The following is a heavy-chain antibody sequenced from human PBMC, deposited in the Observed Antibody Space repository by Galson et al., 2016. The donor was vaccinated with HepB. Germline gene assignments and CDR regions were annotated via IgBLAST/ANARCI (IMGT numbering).Heavy chain of an antibody. CDR1: GYTFTTYW. D-gene: IGHD3-16*01. CDR2: ICPGDSDT. J-gene: IGHJ4*02. CDR3: TRTAYDYAWGSLYD. Sequence: QSGAEVKKPGESLKISCKGSGYTFTTYWIGWVRQMPGKGLEWMGIICPGDSDTRYNPSFQGQVTISADKSINTAYLQWSSLEASDSAMYYCTRTAYDYAWGSLYDWGQGTLVTVSS. V-gene: IGHV5-51*01.